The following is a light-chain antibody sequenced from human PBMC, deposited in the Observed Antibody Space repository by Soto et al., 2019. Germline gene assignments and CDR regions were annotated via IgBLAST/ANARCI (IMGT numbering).Light chain of an antibody. Sequence: DIPLTQSPSFLSASAGDRVTITCRASQGISTYLAWYQQKPGKAPKLLIYSASTLQSGVPSRFSGSGSGTEFTLTINSLQPEDFATYYCQQRNGYQFTFGGGTKVEIK. CDR2: SAS. V-gene: IGKV1-9*01. J-gene: IGKJ4*01. CDR3: QQRNGYQFT. CDR1: QGISTY.